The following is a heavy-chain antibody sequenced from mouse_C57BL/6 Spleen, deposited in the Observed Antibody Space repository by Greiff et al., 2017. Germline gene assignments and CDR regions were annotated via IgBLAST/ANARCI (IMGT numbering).Heavy chain of an antibody. CDR2: ISSGSSTI. V-gene: IGHV5-17*01. CDR3: ARVYDGYSCAMDY. J-gene: IGHJ4*01. CDR1: GFTFSDYG. D-gene: IGHD2-3*01. Sequence: DVMLVESGGGLVKPGGSLKLSCAASGFTFSDYGLHWVRQAPEKGLEWVAYISSGSSTIYYAATVKGRFTISRDNAKNTLFLQMTSLRSKNTAMYYLARVYDGYSCAMDYWGQGTTVTVSS.